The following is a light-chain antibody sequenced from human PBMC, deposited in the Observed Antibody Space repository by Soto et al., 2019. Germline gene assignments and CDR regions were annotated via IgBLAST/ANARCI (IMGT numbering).Light chain of an antibody. V-gene: IGLV2-8*01. CDR1: SSDVGGYNF. Sequence: QSVLTQPPSASGSPGQSVTISCTGTSSDVGGYNFVSWYQQHPDKVPKVMIYEVTKRPSGVPDRFSGSKSGNTASLTISGLQAEDEAHYYRSSYAGSDTFVFGTGTKVTVL. J-gene: IGLJ1*01. CDR2: EVT. CDR3: SSYAGSDTFV.